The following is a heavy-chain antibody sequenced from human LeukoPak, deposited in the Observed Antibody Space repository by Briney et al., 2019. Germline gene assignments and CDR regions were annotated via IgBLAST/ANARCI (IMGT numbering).Heavy chain of an antibody. D-gene: IGHD2-15*01. CDR2: TYYTGST. J-gene: IGHJ2*01. Sequence: PSETLSLTCTVFGDSINNYYWSWIRQPPGKGLEWIGYTYYTGSTNYNPSVKSRLTISVDTSMNQFSLKLSSVTAADTAVYYCARGGYCSGGSCYTDWYFDLWGRGTLVTVSP. V-gene: IGHV4-59*01. CDR1: GDSINNYY. CDR3: ARGGYCSGGSCYTDWYFDL.